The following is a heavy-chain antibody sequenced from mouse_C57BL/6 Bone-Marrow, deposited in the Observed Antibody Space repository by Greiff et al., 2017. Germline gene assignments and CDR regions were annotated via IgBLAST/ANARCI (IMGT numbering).Heavy chain of an antibody. CDR1: GFNITDDY. CDR3: TTGAMDY. V-gene: IGHV14-4*01. CDR2: IDPENGDT. J-gene: IGHJ4*01. Sequence: VQLKQSGAELVRPGASVKLSCTASGFNITDDYMHWVKQRPEQSLEWIGWIDPENGDTEYASKFQGKATITADTSSNPAYLQLSSLTSEDTAVYYCTTGAMDYWGQGTSVTVSS.